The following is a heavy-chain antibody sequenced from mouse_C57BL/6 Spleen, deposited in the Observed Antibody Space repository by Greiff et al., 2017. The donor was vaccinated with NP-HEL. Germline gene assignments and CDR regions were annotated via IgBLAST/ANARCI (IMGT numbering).Heavy chain of an antibody. CDR3: ARYYGSYWYFDV. CDR1: GYAFSSSW. V-gene: IGHV1-82*01. D-gene: IGHD1-1*01. CDR2: IYPGDGDT. J-gene: IGHJ1*03. Sequence: VKLMESGPELVKPGASVKISCKASGYAFSSSWMNWVKQRPGKGLEWIGRIYPGDGDTNYNGKFKGKATLTADKSSSTAYMQLSSLTSEDSAVYFCARYYGSYWYFDVWGTGTTVTVSS.